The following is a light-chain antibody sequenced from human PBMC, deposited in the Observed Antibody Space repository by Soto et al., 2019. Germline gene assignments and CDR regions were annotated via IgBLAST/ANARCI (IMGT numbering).Light chain of an antibody. CDR3: QQLNSYPT. CDR2: AAP. V-gene: IGKV1-9*01. Sequence: DIQLTQSPSFLSASVGDRVTITCRASQGISSYLAWYQQKPGKAPNLLIYAAPTLQSGVPSRFSGSGSGAEFTLTISSLQPEDFATYYCQQLNSYPTFGPGTKVDIK. CDR1: QGISSY. J-gene: IGKJ3*01.